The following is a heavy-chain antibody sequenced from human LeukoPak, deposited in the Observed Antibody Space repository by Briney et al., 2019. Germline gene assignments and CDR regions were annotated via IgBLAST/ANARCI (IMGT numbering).Heavy chain of an antibody. D-gene: IGHD3-16*02. V-gene: IGHV1-69*13. CDR2: TIPIFDTA. Sequence: SVKVSCKASGGTFSSYAISWVRQAPGQGLEWMGGTIPIFDTANYAQKFQGRVTITADESTSTAYMELSSLRSEDTAVYYCARCARRGGSYRLEYFDYWGQGTLVTVSS. J-gene: IGHJ4*02. CDR3: ARCARRGGSYRLEYFDY. CDR1: GGTFSSYA.